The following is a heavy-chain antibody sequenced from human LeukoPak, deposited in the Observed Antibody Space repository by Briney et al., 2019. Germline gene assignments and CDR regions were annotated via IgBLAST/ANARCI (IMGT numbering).Heavy chain of an antibody. J-gene: IGHJ3*02. CDR3: AKTYYYDSSGYYLPSSWAFDI. CDR1: GFTFSSYA. V-gene: IGHV3-23*01. CDR2: ISGSGGST. Sequence: GGSLRLSCAASGFTFSSYAMSWVRQAPGKGLEWVSAISGSGGSTYYADSVKGRFTISRDNSKNTLYLQMNSLRAEDTAVYYCAKTYYYDSSGYYLPSSWAFDIWGQGTMVTVSS. D-gene: IGHD3-22*01.